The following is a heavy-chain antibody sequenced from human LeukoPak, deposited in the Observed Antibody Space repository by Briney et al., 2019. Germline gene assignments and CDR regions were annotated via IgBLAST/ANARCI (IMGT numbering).Heavy chain of an antibody. CDR2: IIPIFGTA. D-gene: IGHD3-22*01. CDR3: ARGRVVTLYYYYGIDV. J-gene: IGHJ6*02. V-gene: IGHV1-69*13. CDR1: GGTFSSYA. Sequence: GASVKVSCKASGGTFSSYAISWVRQAPGQGLEWMGGIIPIFGTANYAQKFQGRVTITADESTSTAYMELSSLRSEDTAVYYCARGRVVTLYYYYGIDVWGQGTTVTVSS.